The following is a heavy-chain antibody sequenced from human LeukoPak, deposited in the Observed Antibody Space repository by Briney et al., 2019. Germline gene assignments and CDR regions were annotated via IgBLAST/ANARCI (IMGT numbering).Heavy chain of an antibody. CDR3: ARVRTKRYCSSTSCHTGPYYFDY. Sequence: SETLSLTCAVYGGSFSGYYWSWIRQPPGKGLEWIGEINHSGSTNYNPSLKSRVTISVDTSKNQFSLKLSSVTAADTAEYYCARVRTKRYCSSTSCHTGPYYFDYWGQGTLVTVSS. V-gene: IGHV4-34*01. D-gene: IGHD2-2*01. CDR2: INHSGST. CDR1: GGSFSGYY. J-gene: IGHJ4*02.